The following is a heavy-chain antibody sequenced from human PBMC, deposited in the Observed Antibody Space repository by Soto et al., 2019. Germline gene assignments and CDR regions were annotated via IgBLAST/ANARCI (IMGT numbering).Heavy chain of an antibody. Sequence: SETLSLTCTVSGGSISSSSYYWVWIRQPPGKGLEWIASIHYSGNTFYNPSLKSRVTMSVDTSQNQFSLMLSSVTAADTAVYYCARQAGLTNYDSSLPYYYYYGIDVWGQGTTVTVSS. D-gene: IGHD3-3*01. V-gene: IGHV4-39*01. J-gene: IGHJ6*02. CDR3: ARQAGLTNYDSSLPYYYYYGIDV. CDR2: IHYSGNT. CDR1: GGSISSSSYY.